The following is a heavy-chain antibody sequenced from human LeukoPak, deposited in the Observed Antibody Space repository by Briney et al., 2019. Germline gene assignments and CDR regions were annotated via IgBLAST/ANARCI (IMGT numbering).Heavy chain of an antibody. J-gene: IGHJ4*02. V-gene: IGHV4-4*07. Sequence: SETLSLTCTVSGGSIRSYYWSWIRQPAGEGLEWVGRVSASGGTNYNPSLESRVTVSVDTSKNQFSLKLSSVTAADTAVYYCARDTGSGWYGGWGQGTLVTVSS. CDR3: ARDTGSGWYGG. CDR2: VSASGGT. CDR1: GGSIRSYY. D-gene: IGHD6-19*01.